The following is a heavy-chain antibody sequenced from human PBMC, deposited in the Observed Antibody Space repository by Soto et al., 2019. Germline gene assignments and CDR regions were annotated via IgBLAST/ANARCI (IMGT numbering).Heavy chain of an antibody. J-gene: IGHJ6*03. Sequence: EVQLVESGGGLVKPGGSLRLSCAASGFTFSSYSMNWVRQAPGKGLEWVSSISSSSSYIYYADSVKGRFTISRDNAKNPLYLQMNSLRAEDTAVYYCARSRLWVRGSRGEAMDVWGKGTTVTVSS. CDR3: ARSRLWVRGSRGEAMDV. CDR2: ISSSSSYI. D-gene: IGHD3-10*01. CDR1: GFTFSSYS. V-gene: IGHV3-21*01.